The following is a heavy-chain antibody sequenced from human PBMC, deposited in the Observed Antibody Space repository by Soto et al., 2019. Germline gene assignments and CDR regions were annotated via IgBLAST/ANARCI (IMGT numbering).Heavy chain of an antibody. Sequence: SETLSLTCAVHGGSFTGYYWSWIRQPPGKGLEWIGEISHSGSTNYNPSLKSRVTISVDTSKNQFSLKLNSVTVADTAVYYCARDDNSSGYYPGYFDHWGQGTLVTVSX. V-gene: IGHV4-34*01. J-gene: IGHJ4*02. CDR1: GGSFTGYY. CDR2: ISHSGST. CDR3: ARDDNSSGYYPGYFDH. D-gene: IGHD3-22*01.